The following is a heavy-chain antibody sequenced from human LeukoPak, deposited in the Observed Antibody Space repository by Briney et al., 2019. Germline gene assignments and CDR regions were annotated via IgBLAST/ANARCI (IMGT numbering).Heavy chain of an antibody. Sequence: PSETLSLTFPVHGGSLRGLHLSWIRQPPGKGPEWIGEINHSGSTNYNPSLKSRVTISVDTSKNQFSLKLSSVTAADTAVYYCARGRGGGRTFDYWGQGTLVTVSS. CDR3: ARGRGGGRTFDY. V-gene: IGHV4-34*01. CDR1: GGSLRGLH. CDR2: INHSGST. D-gene: IGHD2-15*01. J-gene: IGHJ4*02.